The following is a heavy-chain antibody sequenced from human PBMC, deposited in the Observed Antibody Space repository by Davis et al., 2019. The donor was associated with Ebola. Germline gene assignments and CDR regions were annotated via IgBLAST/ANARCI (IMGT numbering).Heavy chain of an antibody. CDR1: GYTFTDYY. D-gene: IGHD2-2*02. Sequence: ASVKVSCKASGYTFTDYYMHWVRQAPGQGLEWMGWLNPNSGGTNYAQKFQGRVTMTRDTSISTAYMELSRLRSDDTAVYYCARSRTYTEGYYYYMDVWGKGTTVTVSS. CDR2: LNPNSGGT. V-gene: IGHV1-2*02. J-gene: IGHJ6*03. CDR3: ARSRTYTEGYYYYMDV.